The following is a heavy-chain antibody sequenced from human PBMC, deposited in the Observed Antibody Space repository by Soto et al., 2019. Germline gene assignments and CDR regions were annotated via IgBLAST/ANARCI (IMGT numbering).Heavy chain of an antibody. J-gene: IGHJ1*01. CDR3: ARDNGQWLVSD. V-gene: IGHV1-18*01. CDR2: ISTYNGNT. CDR1: GYIFTSYG. D-gene: IGHD5-12*01. Sequence: QVKLVQSGAEVKKPGASVKVSCKASGYIFTSYGISWVRQAPGQGLEWMGRISTYNGNTKYAQKLQGRVTMTTDTSASIAYMELRSLISDDTAVYYWARDNGQWLVSDWFQGTLVTVSS.